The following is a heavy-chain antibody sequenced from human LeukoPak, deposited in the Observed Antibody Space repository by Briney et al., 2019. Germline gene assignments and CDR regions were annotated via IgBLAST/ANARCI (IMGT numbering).Heavy chain of an antibody. CDR1: GLTFSSYN. CDR2: ISSTSSTI. J-gene: IGHJ5*02. Sequence: GGSLRLSCAASGLTFSSYNMNWVRQAPGKGLQWVSYISSTSSTIYYTDSLKGRFTISRDNAKNSLYLQMNSLRVEDTAVYYCARVVSSWQRNWFDPWGQGTLVTVSS. D-gene: IGHD6-13*01. V-gene: IGHV3-48*01. CDR3: ARVVSSWQRNWFDP.